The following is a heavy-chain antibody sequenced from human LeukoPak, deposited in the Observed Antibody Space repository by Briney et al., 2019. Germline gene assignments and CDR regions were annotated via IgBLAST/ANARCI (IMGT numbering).Heavy chain of an antibody. Sequence: PGGSLRLSCAASGFTFSSYAMHWVRQAPGKGLEWVAVISYDGSNKYYADSVKGRFTISRDNSKNTLYLQMNSLRAEDTAVYYCAKPHSSGYYFPTFDPWGQGTLVTVSS. CDR3: AKPHSSGYYFPTFDP. CDR1: GFTFSSYA. D-gene: IGHD3-22*01. CDR2: ISYDGSNK. V-gene: IGHV3-30-3*02. J-gene: IGHJ5*02.